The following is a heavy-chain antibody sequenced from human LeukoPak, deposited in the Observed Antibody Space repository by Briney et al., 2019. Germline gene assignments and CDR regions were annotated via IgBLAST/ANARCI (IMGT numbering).Heavy chain of an antibody. CDR2: ISYDGSNK. J-gene: IGHJ4*02. Sequence: GGSLRLSCAASGFTFSSYAMHWVRQAPGEGLEWVAVISYDGSNKYYADSVKGRFTISRDNSKNTLYLQMNSLRAEDTAVYYCASGEWLPPHYFDYWGQGTLVTVSS. D-gene: IGHD5-24*01. V-gene: IGHV3-30-3*01. CDR3: ASGEWLPPHYFDY. CDR1: GFTFSSYA.